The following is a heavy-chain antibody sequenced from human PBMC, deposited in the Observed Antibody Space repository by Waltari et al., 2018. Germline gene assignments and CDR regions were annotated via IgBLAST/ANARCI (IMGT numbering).Heavy chain of an antibody. D-gene: IGHD3-10*01. J-gene: IGHJ4*02. CDR2: IKKDGSEK. Sequence: EVQLVESGGDLVQPGGSVRLSCAASGFTYSNHWMNWVRQPPGQGLEWVANIKKDGSEKYYVDSVKGRFTISRDNADNSLYLQMDSLRAEDTAVYYGVRGPSYGARSDFFDYWGQGTLVTVSS. CDR3: VRGPSYGARSDFFDY. CDR1: GFTYSNHW. V-gene: IGHV3-7*04.